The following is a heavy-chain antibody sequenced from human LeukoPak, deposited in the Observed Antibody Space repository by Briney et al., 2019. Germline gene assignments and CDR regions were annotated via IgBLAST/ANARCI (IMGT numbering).Heavy chain of an antibody. CDR2: FDPEDGET. CDR1: GYTLTELS. D-gene: IGHD1-1*01. CDR3: ATDPRGGWNEYYFDY. J-gene: IGHJ4*02. V-gene: IGHV1-24*01. Sequence: ASVKVSCKVSGYTLTELSMHWVRQAPGKGLEWMGGFDPEDGETIYAQKFQGRVTKTEDTSTDTAYMELSSLRSEDTAVYYCATDPRGGWNEYYFDYWGQGTLVTVSS.